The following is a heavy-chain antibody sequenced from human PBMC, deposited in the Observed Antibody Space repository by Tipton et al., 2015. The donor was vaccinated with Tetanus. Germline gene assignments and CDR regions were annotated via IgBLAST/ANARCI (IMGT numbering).Heavy chain of an antibody. D-gene: IGHD3-9*01. Sequence: TLSPTCTVSGGSINNYYWSWIRQPPGKGLEWIGYIYYSGSTNYNPSLKSRVTISVDTSKNQFSLKLSSVTAADTAVYYCARLGYDILTGYHYDYWGQGTLVTVSS. CDR2: IYYSGST. CDR3: ARLGYDILTGYHYDY. V-gene: IGHV4-59*08. CDR1: GGSINNYY. J-gene: IGHJ4*02.